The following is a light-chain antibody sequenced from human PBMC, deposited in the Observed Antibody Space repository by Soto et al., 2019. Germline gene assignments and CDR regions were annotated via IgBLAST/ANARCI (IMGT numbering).Light chain of an antibody. CDR2: GNS. CDR3: QSYDSSLSGLYV. Sequence: QSVLTQPPSVSGAPGQRVTISCTGSSSNIGAGYDVHWYQPLPGTAPNLLIYGNSNRPSGVPDRFSGSKSGTSASLAITGLQAEYEADYYCQSYDSSLSGLYVFGAGTKLTVL. J-gene: IGLJ1*01. CDR1: SSNIGAGYD. V-gene: IGLV1-40*01.